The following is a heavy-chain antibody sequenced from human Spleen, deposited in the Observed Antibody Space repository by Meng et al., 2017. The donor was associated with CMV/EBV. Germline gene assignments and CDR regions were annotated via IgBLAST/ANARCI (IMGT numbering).Heavy chain of an antibody. CDR1: GFTFADYY. Sequence: GGSLRLSCAASGFTFADYYMSWIRQAPGKGLEWVSYISSTGNTIFYADSVKGRFTISRDNAKKSLFLQMNSLRADDTAVYYCARVSAIEGATGAFDIWGQGTMVPSPQ. D-gene: IGHD1-26*01. V-gene: IGHV3-11*01. CDR3: ARVSAIEGATGAFDI. CDR2: ISSTGNTI. J-gene: IGHJ3*02.